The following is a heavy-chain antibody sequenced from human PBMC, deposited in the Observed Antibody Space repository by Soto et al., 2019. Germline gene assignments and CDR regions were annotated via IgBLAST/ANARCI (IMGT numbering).Heavy chain of an antibody. CDR1: GGSISSGGYY. V-gene: IGHV4-31*03. J-gene: IGHJ6*02. Sequence: SETLSVTCTVSGGSISSGGYYWSWIRQHPGKGLEWIGYIYYSGSTYYNPSLKSRVTISVDTSKNQFSLKLSSVTAADTAVYYCAIGSTSLGMDVWGQGTTVTVSS. D-gene: IGHD2-2*01. CDR3: AIGSTSLGMDV. CDR2: IYYSGST.